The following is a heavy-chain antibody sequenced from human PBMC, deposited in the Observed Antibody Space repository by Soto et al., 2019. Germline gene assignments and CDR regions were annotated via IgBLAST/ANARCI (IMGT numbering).Heavy chain of an antibody. Sequence: SETLSLTCTVAGGSISSSSYYWGWIRKPPGKGLEWIGSIYYSGSTYYNPSLKSRVTISVDTSKNQFSLKLSSVTAADTAVYYCASPKIAFYNWFDPWGQGTLVTVSS. V-gene: IGHV4-39*01. J-gene: IGHJ5*02. D-gene: IGHD3-3*02. CDR2: IYYSGST. CDR1: GGSISSSSYY. CDR3: ASPKIAFYNWFDP.